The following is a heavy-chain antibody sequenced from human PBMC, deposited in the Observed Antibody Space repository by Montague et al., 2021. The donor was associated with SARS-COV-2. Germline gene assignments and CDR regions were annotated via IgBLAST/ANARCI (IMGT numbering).Heavy chain of an antibody. CDR1: AGSISSSNYY. CDR2: IYTSGST. D-gene: IGHD1-26*01. Sequence: TLSLTCTVSAGSISSSNYYWSWLRQPAGKGLEWFVRIYTSGSTNYNPSLKSRVTISADTSKNQFSLKLSSMTAADTAVYYCAREDGRYYGWRPDSWGQGTLVTVSS. CDR3: AREDGRYYGWRPDS. J-gene: IGHJ4*02. V-gene: IGHV4-61*02.